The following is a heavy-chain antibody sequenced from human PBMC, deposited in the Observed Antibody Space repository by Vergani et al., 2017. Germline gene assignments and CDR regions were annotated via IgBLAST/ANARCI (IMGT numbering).Heavy chain of an antibody. CDR2: IYHSGST. D-gene: IGHD2-2*01. CDR1: GGSISSSNW. J-gene: IGHJ2*01. Sequence: QVQLQESGPGLVKPSGTLSLTCAVSGGSISSSNWWSWVRQPPGKGLEWIGEIYHSGSTNYNPSLKSRVTISVDKSKNQFSLKLSSVTAADTAVYYCARFIVVPAATTSYWXFDLWGRGTLVTVSS. CDR3: ARFIVVPAATTSYWXFDL. V-gene: IGHV4-4*02.